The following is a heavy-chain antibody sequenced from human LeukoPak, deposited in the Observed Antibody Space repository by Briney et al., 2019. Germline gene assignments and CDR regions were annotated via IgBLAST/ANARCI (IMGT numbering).Heavy chain of an antibody. J-gene: IGHJ4*02. CDR1: GFTFDDYG. V-gene: IGHV3-20*04. Sequence: GGSLRLSCAASGFTFDDYGLSWVRQVPGKGLEWVSGLNWNGASTGYADSVKGRFTISRDNAKNSLFLQMHSLRVEDTAVYYCAADGGRDLFEYWGRGILVTVSS. CDR2: LNWNGAST. D-gene: IGHD5-24*01. CDR3: AADGGRDLFEY.